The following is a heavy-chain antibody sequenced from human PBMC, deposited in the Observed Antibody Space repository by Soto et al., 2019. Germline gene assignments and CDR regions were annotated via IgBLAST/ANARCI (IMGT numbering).Heavy chain of an antibody. CDR2: ISGSGGST. V-gene: IGHV3-23*01. J-gene: IGHJ3*02. D-gene: IGHD6-13*01. CDR3: AKDSIAGTIFWYSAFDI. Sequence: PGGSLRLSCAASGFTFSSYAMSWVRQAPGKGLEWVSAISGSGGSTYYADSVKGRFTISRDNSKNTLYLQMNSLRAEDTAVYYCAKDSIAGTIFWYSAFDIWGQGTMVTVSS. CDR1: GFTFSSYA.